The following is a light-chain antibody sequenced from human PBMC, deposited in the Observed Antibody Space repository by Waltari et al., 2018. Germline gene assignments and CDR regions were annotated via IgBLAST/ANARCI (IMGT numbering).Light chain of an antibody. CDR2: AAS. V-gene: IGKV1-8*01. CDR1: QGISSY. J-gene: IGKJ4*01. Sequence: AIRITQSPSSLSASTGDIVTITCRASQGISSYLAWYQQKPGKAPKLLIYAASTLQSGVPSRFSGSGSGTDFTLTISCLQSEDFATYYCQQYYSYPLTFGGGTKVEIK. CDR3: QQYYSYPLT.